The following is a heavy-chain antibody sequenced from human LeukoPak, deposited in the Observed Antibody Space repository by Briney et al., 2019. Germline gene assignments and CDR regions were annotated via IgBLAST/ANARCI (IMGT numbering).Heavy chain of an antibody. D-gene: IGHD1-1*01. V-gene: IGHV3-23*01. J-gene: IGHJ5*02. Sequence: GSLRLSCAASGFTFNSYAMTWVRQGAGRGLEWVSTISGTSGTASYADSVEGSFSISRDDYKNTVYLQMTSLRVEDTAVYFCARVQPDNNDEYNWFDPWGQGTQVTVSS. CDR2: ISGTSGTA. CDR3: ARVQPDNNDEYNWFDP. CDR1: GFTFNSYA.